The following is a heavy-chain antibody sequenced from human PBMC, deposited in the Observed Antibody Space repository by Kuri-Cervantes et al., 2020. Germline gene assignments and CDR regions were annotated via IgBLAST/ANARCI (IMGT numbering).Heavy chain of an antibody. Sequence: GESLKISCAASGFTFSSYGMHWVRQAPGKGLEWVAVVSDRGSVQYYADSVKGRFTISRDNSKNTLYLQVNSLRAEDTAVYYCARDYGSNFFDYWGQGTLVTVSS. CDR3: ARDYGSNFFDY. V-gene: IGHV3-30*03. CDR2: VSDRGSVQ. D-gene: IGHD4-23*01. CDR1: GFTFSSYG. J-gene: IGHJ4*02.